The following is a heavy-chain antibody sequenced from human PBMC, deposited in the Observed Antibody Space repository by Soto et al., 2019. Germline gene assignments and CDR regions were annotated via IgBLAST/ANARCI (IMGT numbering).Heavy chain of an antibody. Sequence: EVQLVESGGGLIQPGGSLRLSCAASGFTFSSNDMNWVRQAPGKGLEWVSLIYSSGSTSYADSVKGRFTISRDNSKNTLYLQMSSLRAEDTAVYYCATRPGVPGAPWGPGTMVTVSS. CDR1: GFTFSSND. CDR2: IYSSGST. J-gene: IGHJ3*01. V-gene: IGHV3-53*01. CDR3: ATRPGVPGAP. D-gene: IGHD2-2*01.